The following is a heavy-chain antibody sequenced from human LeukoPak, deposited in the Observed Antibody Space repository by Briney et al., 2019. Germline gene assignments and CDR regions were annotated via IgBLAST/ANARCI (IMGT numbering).Heavy chain of an antibody. D-gene: IGHD2-15*01. J-gene: IGHJ4*02. Sequence: GGSLRLYCAASGFTFSSSAMSWVRQAPRKGLEWVSAISNNGGYTYYADSVQGRFTISRDNSKSTLCLQMNSLRAEDTAVYYCAKQLGYCSDGSCYFPYWGRGTLVTVSS. CDR1: GFTFSSSA. CDR3: AKQLGYCSDGSCYFPY. V-gene: IGHV3-23*01. CDR2: ISNNGGYT.